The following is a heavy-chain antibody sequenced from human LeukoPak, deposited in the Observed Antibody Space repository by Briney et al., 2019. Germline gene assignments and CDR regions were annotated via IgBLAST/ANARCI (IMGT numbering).Heavy chain of an antibody. V-gene: IGHV3-7*01. CDR3: TRDIRLTTDRDAFDI. J-gene: IGHJ3*02. CDR2: IKQDGSEK. D-gene: IGHD1-14*01. Sequence: GGSLRLSCAASGFTFSSYWMSWVRQAPGKGLEWVANIKQDGSEKYYVDFVKGRFTISRDNAKNSLYPQMNSLRAEDTAVYFCTRDIRLTTDRDAFDIWGQGTMVTVSS. CDR1: GFTFSSYW.